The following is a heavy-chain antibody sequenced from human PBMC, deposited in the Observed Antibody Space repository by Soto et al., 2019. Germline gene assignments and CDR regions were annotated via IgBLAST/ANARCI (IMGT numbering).Heavy chain of an antibody. V-gene: IGHV1-46*01. J-gene: IGHJ4*02. Sequence: QVQLVQSGAEVKKPGASVKVSCKASGYTFTHYYMHWVRQAPGQGLAWMGIINPNGGSTTYAQRFRGGFTMTRDTSTSTVYMELSSLRSEDSAVYYCATSVNSAMAFDYWGQGTLVTVSS. CDR2: INPNGGST. CDR1: GYTFTHYY. CDR3: ATSVNSAMAFDY. D-gene: IGHD5-18*01.